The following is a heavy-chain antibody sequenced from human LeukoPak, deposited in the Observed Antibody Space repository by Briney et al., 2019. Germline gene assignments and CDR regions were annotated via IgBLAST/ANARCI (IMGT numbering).Heavy chain of an antibody. CDR2: IYYSGST. CDR3: ARDGSSSLWGVDY. D-gene: IGHD6-6*01. V-gene: IGHV4-39*07. J-gene: IGHJ4*02. Sequence: SETLSLTCTVSGGSISSSSYYWGWIRQPPGKGLEWIGSIYYSGSTYYNPSLKSRVTISVDTSKNQFSLKLSSVTAADTAVYYCARDGSSSLWGVDYWGQGTLVTVSS. CDR1: GGSISSSSYY.